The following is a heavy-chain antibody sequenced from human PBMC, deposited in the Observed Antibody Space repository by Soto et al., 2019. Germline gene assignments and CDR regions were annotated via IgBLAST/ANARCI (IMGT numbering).Heavy chain of an antibody. CDR1: GGSISNYY. Sequence: QVQLQESGPGLVKPSETLSLTCTVSGGSISNYYWSWIRQSPGRGLEWIGYLYYTGGTDYNPSLKSRVTISLDTSKNQFPLRLDSVTAADTAVYYCARATFPCLVYYCGQVTLVTVSS. D-gene: IGHD3-16*01. CDR2: LYYTGGT. J-gene: IGHJ4*01. CDR3: ARATFPCLVYY. V-gene: IGHV4-59*01.